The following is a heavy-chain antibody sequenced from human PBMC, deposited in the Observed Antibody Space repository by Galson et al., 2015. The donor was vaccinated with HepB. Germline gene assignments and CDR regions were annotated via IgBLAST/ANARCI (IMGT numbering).Heavy chain of an antibody. CDR2: ISSSSTYI. Sequence: SLRLSCAASGFTVSTYIMNWVRQAPGKGLEWVSSISSSSTYIYYADSVKGRFTISRDNAKNSLYLQMNSLRAEDTAVYYCARDVYCSGWYGDYYYGMDVWGQGTTVTVSS. V-gene: IGHV3-21*01. D-gene: IGHD6-19*01. CDR3: ARDVYCSGWYGDYYYGMDV. J-gene: IGHJ6*02. CDR1: GFTVSTYI.